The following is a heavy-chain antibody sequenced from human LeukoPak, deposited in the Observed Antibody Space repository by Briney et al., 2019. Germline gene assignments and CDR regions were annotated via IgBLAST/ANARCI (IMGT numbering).Heavy chain of an antibody. V-gene: IGHV3-23*01. J-gene: IGHJ4*02. CDR1: GFTFSAYA. CDR3: AKCSSGSYYSSGDY. D-gene: IGHD2-15*01. CDR2: IGGSGDNT. Sequence: GGSLRLSCAVSGFTFSAYAMAWVRQAPGKGLEWVSSIGGSGDNTYYADSVKGRFTISRDTSKNTLYLQMNSLTAEDAAVYYCAKCSSGSYYSSGDYWGQGTLVTVSS.